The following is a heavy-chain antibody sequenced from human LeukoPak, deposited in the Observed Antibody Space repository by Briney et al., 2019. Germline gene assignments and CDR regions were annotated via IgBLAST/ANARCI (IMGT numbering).Heavy chain of an antibody. CDR2: ISYDGSNK. J-gene: IGHJ6*02. V-gene: IGHV3-30-3*01. CDR3: ARDEAGFALYYYYYGMDV. D-gene: IGHD3-10*01. CDR1: GFTFSSYA. Sequence: GGSLRLSCAASGFTFSSYAMHWVRHAPGKGLEGVAVISYDGSNKYYADSVKGRFTISRDNSKNTLYLQMNSLRAEDTAVYYCARDEAGFALYYYYYGMDVWGQGTTVTVSS.